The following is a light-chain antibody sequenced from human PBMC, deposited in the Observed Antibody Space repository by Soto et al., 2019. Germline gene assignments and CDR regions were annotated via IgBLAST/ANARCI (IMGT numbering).Light chain of an antibody. CDR3: QHYDHLPPFT. J-gene: IGKJ3*01. V-gene: IGKV1-33*01. CDR2: GAS. CDR1: QDIRKY. Sequence: DIQMTQSPSSLSASVGDRVTITCQASQDIRKYLNWYQQKPGRAPKLLIYGASNLETGVPSRFSGSGYGTDFTFTISSLQPEDIGTYYCQHYDHLPPFTFGPGTKVAIK.